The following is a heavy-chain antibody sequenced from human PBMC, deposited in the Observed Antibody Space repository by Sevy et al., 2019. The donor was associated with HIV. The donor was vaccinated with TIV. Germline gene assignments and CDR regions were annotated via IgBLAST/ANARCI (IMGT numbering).Heavy chain of an antibody. J-gene: IGHJ6*02. CDR1: GFTFDDYT. CDR3: AKDRGFDYGMDV. V-gene: IGHV3-43*01. Sequence: GGSLRLSCSASGFTFDDYTMHWVRQAPGKGLEWVSLMSWDGGSTYYADFVKGRFTISRDNSKNSLYLQMYSLKIEDTALYYCAKDRGFDYGMDVWGQGTTVTVSS. CDR2: MSWDGGST. D-gene: IGHD3-3*01.